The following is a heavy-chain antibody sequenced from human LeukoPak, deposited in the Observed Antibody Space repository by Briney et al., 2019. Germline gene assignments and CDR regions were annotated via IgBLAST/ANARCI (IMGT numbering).Heavy chain of an antibody. CDR2: IWYDGSNK. D-gene: IGHD2-21*02. Sequence: GGSLRLSCAPSGFTFTTYGMHWVRQAPGKGLDWVAVIWYDGSNKYYADSVQGRFTVSRDNSKNMVYLQMNSLEAGDTAVYYCSKDRCGGACASGGGFDYWGQGTLVTVSP. CDR1: GFTFTTYG. J-gene: IGHJ4*02. CDR3: SKDRCGGACASGGGFDY. V-gene: IGHV3-30*02.